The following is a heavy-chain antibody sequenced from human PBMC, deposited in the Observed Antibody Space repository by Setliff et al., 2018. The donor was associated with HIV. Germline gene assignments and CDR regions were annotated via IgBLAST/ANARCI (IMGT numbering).Heavy chain of an antibody. J-gene: IGHJ6*03. Sequence: SETLSLTCTVSGGSISNNSYYWGWVRQPPGKGLELIGNLFYNGNTYYNPSLKSRVTISVDTSKNQFSLKLSSVTAADTAIYFCASLDGSESPYIYYYYMDVWGEGTAVTVSS. D-gene: IGHD3-10*01. CDR2: LFYNGNT. V-gene: IGHV4-39*01. CDR3: ASLDGSESPYIYYYYMDV. CDR1: GGSISNNSYY.